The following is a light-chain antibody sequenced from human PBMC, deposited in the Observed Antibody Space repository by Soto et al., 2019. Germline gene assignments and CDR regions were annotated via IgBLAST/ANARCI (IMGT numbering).Light chain of an antibody. J-gene: IGKJ1*01. V-gene: IGKV1-5*01. CDR2: DAS. CDR1: QSIGTW. Sequence: DIQMTQSPSTLSASVGDRVTITCRASQSIGTWLAWYQQKPGKAPKLLIYDASSLESGVPSRFSGSGSGTEFTLTISNLQPDDYATYYCQHCDTYWAFGQGTKVEIK. CDR3: QHCDTYWA.